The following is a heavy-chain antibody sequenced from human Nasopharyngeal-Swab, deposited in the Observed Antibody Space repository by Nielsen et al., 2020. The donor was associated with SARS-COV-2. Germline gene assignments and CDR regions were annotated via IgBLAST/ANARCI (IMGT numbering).Heavy chain of an antibody. CDR3: AKIPGIAVAPLDY. Sequence: SVKVSCKASGGTFSSYAISWVRQAPGQGLEWMGRIIPILGIANYAQKFQGRVTITADKSTSTAYMELSSLRSEDTAVYYCAKIPGIAVAPLDYWGQGTLITVSS. CDR2: IIPILGIA. V-gene: IGHV1-69*04. D-gene: IGHD6-19*01. J-gene: IGHJ4*02. CDR1: GGTFSSYA.